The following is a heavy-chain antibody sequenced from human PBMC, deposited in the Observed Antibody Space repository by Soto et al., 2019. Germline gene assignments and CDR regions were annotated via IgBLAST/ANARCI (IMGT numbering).Heavy chain of an antibody. CDR2: IWYDGSNK. CDR3: SRDDRITIFGVVMGGPYYMDV. J-gene: IGHJ6*03. CDR1: GFTFSSYG. V-gene: IGHV3-33*01. D-gene: IGHD3-3*01. Sequence: QVQLVESGGGVVQPGRSLRLSCAASGFTFSSYGMHWVRQAPGKGLEWVAVIWYDGSNKYYADSVKGRFTISRDNSKNSLYLQIHSLRAEDTAVYYCSRDDRITIFGVVMGGPYYMDVWGKGTTVTVSS.